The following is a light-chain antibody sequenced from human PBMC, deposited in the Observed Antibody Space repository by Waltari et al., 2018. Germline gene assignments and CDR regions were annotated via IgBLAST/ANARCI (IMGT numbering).Light chain of an antibody. CDR3: QVWDANTDPGV. CDR2: YDS. Sequence: SYVLTQPPSLSVAPGQTARITCGGNNIESKSVHWYRQKPGQAPVLVIPYDSDRPSGIPERFSGSNSGNTATLTISRVEAGDEGDYYGQVWDANTDPGVFGTGTEVTVL. J-gene: IGLJ1*01. CDR1: NIESKS. V-gene: IGLV3-21*04.